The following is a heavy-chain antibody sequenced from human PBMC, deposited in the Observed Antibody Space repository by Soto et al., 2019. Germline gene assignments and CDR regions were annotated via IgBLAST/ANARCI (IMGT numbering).Heavy chain of an antibody. Sequence: SETLCLTCAVYGGSFSGDYLNWIRQSPGKGLEWIGEINHSGITNYNPSLKSRATIFVDTSKKQFTLQLTSVTAADTAVYYCARGASTERYFSPSGGAWFDPWGQGTLVTVSS. J-gene: IGHJ5*02. CDR2: INHSGIT. CDR3: ARGASTERYFSPSGGAWFDP. V-gene: IGHV4-34*01. D-gene: IGHD3-9*01. CDR1: GGSFSGDY.